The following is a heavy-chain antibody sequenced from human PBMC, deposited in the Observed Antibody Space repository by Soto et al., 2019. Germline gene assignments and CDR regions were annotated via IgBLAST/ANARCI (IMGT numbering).Heavy chain of an antibody. CDR1: GYTFTNYG. Sequence: ASVKVSCKASGYTFTNYGITWVRQAPGQGLEWMGWSNADYGNTNYEQKFQGRVTMTTDTSTNTAYMELRSLRSDDTAVYYCARKSLSNFNWFDPWGQGTLLTVSS. V-gene: IGHV1-18*04. J-gene: IGHJ5*02. CDR3: ARKSLSNFNWFDP. CDR2: SNADYGNT. D-gene: IGHD4-4*01.